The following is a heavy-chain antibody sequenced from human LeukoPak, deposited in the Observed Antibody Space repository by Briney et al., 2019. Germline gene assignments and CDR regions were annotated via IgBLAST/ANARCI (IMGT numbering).Heavy chain of an antibody. CDR1: GFTFSSYA. CDR2: ISGGGGST. CDR3: ATAYASSGYYWTVFDY. D-gene: IGHD3-22*01. J-gene: IGHJ4*02. Sequence: QSGGSLRLSCAASGFTFSSYAMSWVRQAPGKGLEWVSAISGGGGSTYYGDSVKGRVTISRDNSKNTLHLKMNRPRAEHTAVYYCATAYASSGYYWTVFDYWGQGTLVTVSS. V-gene: IGHV3-23*01.